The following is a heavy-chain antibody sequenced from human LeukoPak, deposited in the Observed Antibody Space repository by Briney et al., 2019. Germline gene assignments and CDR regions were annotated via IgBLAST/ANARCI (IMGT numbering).Heavy chain of an antibody. CDR1: GDSVSTTNAA. J-gene: IGHJ3*02. V-gene: IGHV6-1*01. Sequence: SQTLSLTCAISGDSVSTTNAAWHWIRQSPSRGLEWLGRTYYRSKWYNEYAVSVKSRISINPDTSKNQFSLQLNSVTPDDTAVYYCAALGGQGTFDIWGQGTMVTVSS. D-gene: IGHD2-15*01. CDR3: AALGGQGTFDI. CDR2: TYYRSKWYN.